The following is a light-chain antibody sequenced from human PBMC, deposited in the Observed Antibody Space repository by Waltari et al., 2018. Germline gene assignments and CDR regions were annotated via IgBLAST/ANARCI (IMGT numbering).Light chain of an antibody. J-gene: IGKJ5*01. CDR1: QSISNY. CDR2: TAS. V-gene: IGKV1-39*01. CDR3: QQSHSFPFT. Sequence: DIQMTQSPSSLSASVGDGVTITCQTSQSISNYLNWYQQKPGTAPNLLIYTASTLQSGVPSRFSGSGSGTDFTLTINNLQPEDFATYYCQQSHSFPFTFGQGTRVEI.